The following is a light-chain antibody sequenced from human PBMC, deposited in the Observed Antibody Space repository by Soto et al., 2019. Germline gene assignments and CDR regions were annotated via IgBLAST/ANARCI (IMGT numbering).Light chain of an antibody. J-gene: IGKJ1*01. Sequence: EIVLTQSPGTLALSPGERATLSCRASQTVRSSYLAWYQQKPGQAPRLLIYGASSRATGIQDRFSGSGSGTDFTLTISRLWPEDFAVYYWQQYGSSPWTFGQGTKVEIK. CDR3: QQYGSSPWT. V-gene: IGKV3-20*01. CDR1: QTVRSSY. CDR2: GAS.